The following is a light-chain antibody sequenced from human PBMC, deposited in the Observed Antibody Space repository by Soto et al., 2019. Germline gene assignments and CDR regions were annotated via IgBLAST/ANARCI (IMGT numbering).Light chain of an antibody. Sequence: QLVLTQSPSASASLGASVKLTCTLTSGHSNYAIAWHQQQPEKGPRFLMKVNSDGSHSKGDGIPDRFSGSSSGAEWYLTISSLQSEDEADYYCQTWGTGTGVFGGGPKLTVL. CDR2: VNSDGSH. CDR3: QTWGTGTGV. J-gene: IGLJ2*01. CDR1: SGHSNYA. V-gene: IGLV4-69*01.